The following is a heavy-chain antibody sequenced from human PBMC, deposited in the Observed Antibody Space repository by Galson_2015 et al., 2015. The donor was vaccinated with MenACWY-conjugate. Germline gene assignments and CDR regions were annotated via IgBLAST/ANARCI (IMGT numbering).Heavy chain of an antibody. V-gene: IGHV1-18*01. CDR3: ARGGGTETPEGYYYGMDV. CDR2: ISPYNGNA. Sequence: SVKVSCKASGYTFSSYGISWVRQAPGQGLEWMGWISPYNGNAKYGQKLQGRVTMTTDTPTSTAYMELRSLRSDDTAMYFCARGGGTETPEGYYYGMDVWGQGTTVTVSS. J-gene: IGHJ6*02. D-gene: IGHD4-23*01. CDR1: GYTFSSYG.